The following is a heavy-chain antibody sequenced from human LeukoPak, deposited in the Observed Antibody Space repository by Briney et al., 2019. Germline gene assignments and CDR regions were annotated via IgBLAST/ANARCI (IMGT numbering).Heavy chain of an antibody. CDR1: GGTFSSYA. J-gene: IGHJ5*02. CDR2: IIPILGIA. Sequence: GASVKVSCKASGGTFSSYAISWVRQAPGQGLEWMGRIIPILGIANYAQKFQGRVTITADKSTSTAYMELSSLRSEDTAVYYCAREKPVCSSTSCYTSRWFDPWGQGTLVTVSS. V-gene: IGHV1-69*04. D-gene: IGHD2-2*02. CDR3: AREKPVCSSTSCYTSRWFDP.